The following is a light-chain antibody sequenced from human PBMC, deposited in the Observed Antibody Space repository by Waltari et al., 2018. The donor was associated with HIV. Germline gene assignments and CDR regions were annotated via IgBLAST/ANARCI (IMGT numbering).Light chain of an antibody. CDR1: TSNIETEA. CDR3: VSYDSRLDERL. Sequence: QSVLTQPPSVSGTPGQTVTISCSGSTSNIETEALYWYQQLPGTAPKLLIYSNYTRPSGVSDRFSCSKSGASASLVISGLRSEDEAHYYCVSYDSRLDERLFGGGTKLTVL. J-gene: IGLJ3*02. V-gene: IGLV1-47*02. CDR2: SNY.